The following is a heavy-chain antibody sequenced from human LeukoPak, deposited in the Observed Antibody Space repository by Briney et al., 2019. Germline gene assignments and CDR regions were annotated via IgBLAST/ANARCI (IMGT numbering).Heavy chain of an antibody. Sequence: GGSLRLSCAASGFTFSSYSMNWVRQAPGKGLEWVSYISSSGSTIYYADSVEGRFTISRDNAKNSLYLQMNSLRAEDTAVYYCARDPERRYYDFWSGYYYYYYYMDVWGKGTTVTVSS. CDR3: ARDPERRYYDFWSGYYYYYYYMDV. J-gene: IGHJ6*03. V-gene: IGHV3-48*04. CDR1: GFTFSSYS. D-gene: IGHD3-3*01. CDR2: ISSSGSTI.